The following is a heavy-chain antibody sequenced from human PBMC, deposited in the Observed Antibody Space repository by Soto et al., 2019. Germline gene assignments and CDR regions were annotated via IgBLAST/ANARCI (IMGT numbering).Heavy chain of an antibody. V-gene: IGHV3-13*01. D-gene: IGHD6-6*01. CDR1: GFTFSSYD. Sequence: EVQLVASGGGLVQPGGSLRLSCAASGFTFSSYDMHWVGQITGKGLEWVSGIGTAGDTHYLGSVKGRFTISRENARNSFYLQMNSLRAEDTAVYYCARGRGYGSSSGVFDYWGQGTLVTVSS. CDR2: IGTAGDT. CDR3: ARGRGYGSSSGVFDY. J-gene: IGHJ4*02.